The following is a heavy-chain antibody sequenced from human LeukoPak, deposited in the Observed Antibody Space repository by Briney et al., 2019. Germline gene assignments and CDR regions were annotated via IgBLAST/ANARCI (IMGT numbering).Heavy chain of an antibody. V-gene: IGHV4-59*12. Sequence: SETLSLTCTVSGGSISSYYWSWIRQPPGKGLEWIGYIYYSGSTNYNPSLKSRVTISVETSKNQFSLQLNSVTPEDTAVYYCARDRLGDYVWWFDPWGQGTLVTVSS. D-gene: IGHD4-17*01. CDR3: ARDRLGDYVWWFDP. CDR1: GGSISSYY. CDR2: IYYSGST. J-gene: IGHJ5*02.